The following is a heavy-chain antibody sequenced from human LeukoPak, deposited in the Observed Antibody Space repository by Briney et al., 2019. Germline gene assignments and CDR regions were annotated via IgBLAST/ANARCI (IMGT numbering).Heavy chain of an antibody. J-gene: IGHJ4*02. CDR2: FSGGGGST. V-gene: IGHV3-23*01. Sequence: GGSLRLSCAASGFTFSSYAMSWVRQAPGKGLEWVSTFSGGGGSTYYADSVKGRFTISRDNSKNTLYLQMSSLRSEDTAVYFCARGVFGDTQYYDSSGYQPFDYWGQGTLVPVSS. D-gene: IGHD3-22*01. CDR3: ARGVFGDTQYYDSSGYQPFDY. CDR1: GFTFSSYA.